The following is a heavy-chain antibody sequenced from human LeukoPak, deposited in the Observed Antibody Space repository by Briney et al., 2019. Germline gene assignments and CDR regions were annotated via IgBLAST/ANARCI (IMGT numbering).Heavy chain of an antibody. CDR3: ARDRDWSFDY. V-gene: IGHV3-48*02. Sequence: PGGSLRLSCEASGFSFRSYSMNWVRQAPGKGLEWVSYISSSTTTKDYADSVKGRFTISRDNAKNSLYLQMNSLRDEDTAVYYCARDRDWSFDYWGQGTLVTVSS. CDR2: ISSSTTTK. D-gene: IGHD3/OR15-3a*01. CDR1: GFSFRSYS. J-gene: IGHJ4*02.